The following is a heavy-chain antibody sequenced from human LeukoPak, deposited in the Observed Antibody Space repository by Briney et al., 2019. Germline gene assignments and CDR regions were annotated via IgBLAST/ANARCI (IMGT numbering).Heavy chain of an antibody. V-gene: IGHV4-34*01. CDR1: GGSFSGYY. J-gene: IGHJ4*02. D-gene: IGHD3-10*01. CDR2: INHSGST. Sequence: SKTLSLTCAVYGGSFSGYYWSWIRQPPGKGLEWIGEINHSGSTNYNPSLKSRVTISVDTSKNQFSLKLSSVTAADTAVYYCASDVSSGYFDYWGQGTLVTVSS. CDR3: ASDVSSGYFDY.